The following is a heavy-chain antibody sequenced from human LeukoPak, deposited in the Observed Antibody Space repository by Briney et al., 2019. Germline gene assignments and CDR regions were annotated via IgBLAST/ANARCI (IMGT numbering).Heavy chain of an antibody. CDR1: GYTFTSYA. CDR3: ARGSCSSTSCYYYYGMDV. D-gene: IGHD2-2*01. CDR2: INTNTGNP. J-gene: IGHJ6*02. V-gene: IGHV7-4-1*02. Sequence: GASVKVSCKASGYTFTSYAMNWVRQAPGQGLEWMGWINTNTGNPTYAQGFTGRFVFSLDTPVSTAYLQISSLKAEDTAVYYCARGSCSSTSCYYYYGMDVWGQGTTVTVSS.